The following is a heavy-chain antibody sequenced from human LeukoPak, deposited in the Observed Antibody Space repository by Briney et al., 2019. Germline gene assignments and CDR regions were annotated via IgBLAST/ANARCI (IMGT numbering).Heavy chain of an antibody. J-gene: IGHJ4*02. CDR2: ISGSGGST. Sequence: GGSLRLSCAASGFTFSSYAMTWVRQAPGKGPEWLATISGSGGSTYSADSVKGRLAISRDNSKNTLFLRMSSLRAADTAIYYCTKQLHSSSHYGIDHWGRGTLVSVSS. D-gene: IGHD1-26*01. V-gene: IGHV3-23*01. CDR3: TKQLHSSSHYGIDH. CDR1: GFTFSSYA.